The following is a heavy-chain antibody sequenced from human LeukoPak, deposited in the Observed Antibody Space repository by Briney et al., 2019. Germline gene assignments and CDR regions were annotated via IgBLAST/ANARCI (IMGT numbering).Heavy chain of an antibody. CDR2: IYTSGST. V-gene: IGHV4-61*02. Sequence: SETLSLTCTVSGYSISSGYYWSWIRQPAGKGLEWIGRIYTSGSTNYNPSLKSRVTISVDTSKNQFSLKLSSVTAADTAVYYCARDWGYCSSTSCHNYYYYMDVWGKGTTVTVSS. CDR3: ARDWGYCSSTSCHNYYYYMDV. D-gene: IGHD2-2*02. J-gene: IGHJ6*03. CDR1: GYSISSGYY.